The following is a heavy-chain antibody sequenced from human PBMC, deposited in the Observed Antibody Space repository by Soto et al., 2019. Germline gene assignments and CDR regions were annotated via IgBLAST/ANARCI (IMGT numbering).Heavy chain of an antibody. CDR1: GASITSGSYS. CDR3: AGGGALRPKGQGPLAF. Sequence: QLQLQESGSGLVNPSHTLSLTCTVSGASITSGSYSWSWIRQAPGKGLEWIGNIHVTAYTAFSPSRADPVTLTVDTSKKQFSLRVNSVTGADTAVYFCAGGGALRPKGQGPLAFWGQGTLVTVSS. J-gene: IGHJ4*02. V-gene: IGHV4-30-2*01. D-gene: IGHD3-16*01. CDR2: IHVTAYT.